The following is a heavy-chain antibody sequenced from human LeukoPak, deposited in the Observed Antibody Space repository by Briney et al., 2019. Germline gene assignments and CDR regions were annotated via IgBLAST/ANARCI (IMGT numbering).Heavy chain of an antibody. D-gene: IGHD3-10*01. J-gene: IGHJ4*02. CDR1: GFNFSKYW. CDR3: ARPYYYSSGSLPY. V-gene: IGHV3-7*01. CDR2: INQDGSEE. Sequence: PGGSLRLSCAASGFNFSKYWVSWVRQAPGKGLEWVATINQDGSEEYSVDSVKGRFTISRDNAKNSLYLQMNSLRAEDTALYFCARPYYYSSGSLPYWGQGTLVTVSS.